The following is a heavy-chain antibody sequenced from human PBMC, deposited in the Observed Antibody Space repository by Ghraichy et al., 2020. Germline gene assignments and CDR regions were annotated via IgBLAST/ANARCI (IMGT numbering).Heavy chain of an antibody. Sequence: ASVKVSCKASGYTFTGYYMHWVRQAPGQGLEWMGWINPNSGGTNYAQKFQGRVTMTRDTSISTAYMELSRLRSDDTAVYYCARDQSTYRRYYDSSGYYYDAFDIWGQGTMVTVSS. CDR1: GYTFTGYY. V-gene: IGHV1-2*02. D-gene: IGHD3-22*01. J-gene: IGHJ3*02. CDR2: INPNSGGT. CDR3: ARDQSTYRRYYDSSGYYYDAFDI.